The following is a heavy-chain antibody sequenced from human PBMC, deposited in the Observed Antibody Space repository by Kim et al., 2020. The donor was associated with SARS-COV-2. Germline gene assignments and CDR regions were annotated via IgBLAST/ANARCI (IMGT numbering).Heavy chain of an antibody. J-gene: IGHJ5*02. Sequence: SETLSLTCAVYGGSFSGYYWSWIRQPPGKGLEWIGEINHSGSTNYNPSLKSRVTISVDTSKNQFSLKLSSVTAADTAVYYCARARAPGYCSSTSCYMLGWFDPWGQGTLVTVSS. CDR3: ARARAPGYCSSTSCYMLGWFDP. CDR2: INHSGST. CDR1: GGSFSGYY. V-gene: IGHV4-34*01. D-gene: IGHD2-2*02.